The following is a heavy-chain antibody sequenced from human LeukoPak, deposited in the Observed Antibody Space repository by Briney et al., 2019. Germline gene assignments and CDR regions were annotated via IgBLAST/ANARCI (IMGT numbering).Heavy chain of an antibody. V-gene: IGHV1-46*01. CDR2: INPSGGST. D-gene: IGHD3-22*01. J-gene: IGHJ4*02. Sequence: ASVKVSCKASGYTFTSYYMHWVRQAPGQGLEWMGKINPSGGSTSYAQKFQGRVTMTRDTSTSTVYMELSSLRSEDTAVYYCARVASSGPPDYWGQGTLVTVSS. CDR3: ARVASSGPPDY. CDR1: GYTFTSYY.